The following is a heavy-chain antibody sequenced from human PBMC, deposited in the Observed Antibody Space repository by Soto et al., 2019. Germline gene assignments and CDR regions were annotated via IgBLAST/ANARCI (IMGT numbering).Heavy chain of an antibody. CDR1: GFTFSSYS. Sequence: GGSLSLSCAASGFTFSSYSMNWVRQAPGKGLEWVSSIRSSRSYIYYADSVKGRFTISRDNAKNSLYLKMNSLRAEDTAVYYCARDSSRAAAGTWTYYYYYYMDVWGKGTMVTVSS. CDR2: IRSSRSYI. D-gene: IGHD6-13*01. J-gene: IGHJ6*03. CDR3: ARDSSRAAAGTWTYYYYYYMDV. V-gene: IGHV3-21*01.